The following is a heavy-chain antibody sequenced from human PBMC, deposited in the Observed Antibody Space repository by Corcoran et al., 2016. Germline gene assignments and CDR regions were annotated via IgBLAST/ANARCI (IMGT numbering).Heavy chain of an antibody. J-gene: IGHJ6*02. CDR3: TRGIGGYGMDV. CDR2: IRSRPNSYAT. V-gene: IGHV3-73*02. Sequence: EVQLVESGGDLVQPGGSLRLSCAASGFTFSDSAIHWVRQASGKGLEWVGRIRSRPNSYATAYAASLGGRFTISRDDSKNTASLQMNSLKTEDTAVYYCTRGIGGYGMDVWGQGTTVTVS. CDR1: GFTFSDSA. D-gene: IGHD3-16*01.